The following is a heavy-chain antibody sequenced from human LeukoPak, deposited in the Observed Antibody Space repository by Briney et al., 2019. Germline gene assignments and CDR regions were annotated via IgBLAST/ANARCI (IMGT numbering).Heavy chain of an antibody. J-gene: IGHJ1*01. V-gene: IGHV3-23*01. D-gene: IGHD4/OR15-4a*01. CDR3: AKTTRGGSNTFQH. CDR1: GFTFTSYA. Sequence: GGSLRLSCAASGFTFTSYAMSWVRQAPGKGLEWVSAISGSGNSTYYADSVKGRFTISRDNSKNTLYLQMNSLRAEDTAVYYCAKTTRGGSNTFQHWGQGTLVTVSS. CDR2: ISGSGNST.